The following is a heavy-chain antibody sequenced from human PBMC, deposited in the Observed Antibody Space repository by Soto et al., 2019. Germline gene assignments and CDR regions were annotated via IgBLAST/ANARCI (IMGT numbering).Heavy chain of an antibody. CDR1: GFTFSSYG. V-gene: IGHV3-30*18. CDR2: ISYDGSNK. D-gene: IGHD3-10*02. Sequence: SLRLSCAASGFTFSSYGMHWVRQAPGKGLEWVAVISYDGSNKYYADSVKGRFTISRDNSKNTLYLQMNSLRAEDTAVYYCAKDHHYHDYVLPHGGMDVWGQGTTVTVSS. CDR3: AKDHHYHDYVLPHGGMDV. J-gene: IGHJ6*02.